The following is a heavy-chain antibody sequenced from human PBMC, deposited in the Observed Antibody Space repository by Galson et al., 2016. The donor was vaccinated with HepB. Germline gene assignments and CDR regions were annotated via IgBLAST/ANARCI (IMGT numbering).Heavy chain of an antibody. V-gene: IGHV1-18*01. CDR3: ARDVLRFFGGGHYYSGMDV. D-gene: IGHD3-3*01. Sequence: SVKVSCKASGYTLTSYGISWVRQAPGQGLEWMGWINTYNGNTNYAQKLQGRVTMTTDTSTSTAYMELRSLRSDDTAVYYCARDVLRFFGGGHYYSGMDVWGQGTTVTVSS. CDR2: INTYNGNT. CDR1: GYTLTSYG. J-gene: IGHJ6*02.